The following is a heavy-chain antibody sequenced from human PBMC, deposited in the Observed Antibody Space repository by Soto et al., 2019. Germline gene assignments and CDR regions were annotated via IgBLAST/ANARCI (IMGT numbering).Heavy chain of an antibody. D-gene: IGHD3-10*02. Sequence: QITLKESGPTLVKPTQTLTLTCTFSGFSLTTSRVGVGWIRQPPGKALEWLALIYWDDDKRYSPSLRSILTLTKDTSKHQVVLTMNNMDPVDTATYDCAHMFGTVSHLGYWGQGTLVTVSS. CDR2: IYWDDDK. CDR3: AHMFGTVSHLGY. V-gene: IGHV2-5*02. J-gene: IGHJ4*02. CDR1: GFSLTTSRVG.